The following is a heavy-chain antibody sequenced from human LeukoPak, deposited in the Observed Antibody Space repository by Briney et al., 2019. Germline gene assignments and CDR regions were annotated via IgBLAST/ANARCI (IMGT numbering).Heavy chain of an antibody. D-gene: IGHD3-10*01. J-gene: IGHJ4*02. CDR3: ARDRELWFGELYFDY. CDR2: ISSSSSTI. Sequence: GGSLRLSCEGSAFIFSGHWMNWVRQTPGKGLEWVSYISSSSSTIYYADSVKGRFTISRDNSKNTLYLQMNSLRAEDTAVYYCARDRELWFGELYFDYWGQGTLVTVSS. V-gene: IGHV3-48*01. CDR1: AFIFSGHW.